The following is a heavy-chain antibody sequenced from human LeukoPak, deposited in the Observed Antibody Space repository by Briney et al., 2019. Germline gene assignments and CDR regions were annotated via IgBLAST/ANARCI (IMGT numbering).Heavy chain of an antibody. CDR2: ITSDGSST. CDR1: GFTFSSYW. Sequence: RPGGSLRLSCAASGFTFSSYWMHWVRQAPGKGLVWVSRITSDGSSTSYADSVKGRFTISRDNAKNTLYLQMNSLRAEDTAVYYCARQSVAGTSYYYGMDVWGQGTTVTVSS. CDR3: ARQSVAGTSYYYGMDV. V-gene: IGHV3-74*01. D-gene: IGHD6-19*01. J-gene: IGHJ6*02.